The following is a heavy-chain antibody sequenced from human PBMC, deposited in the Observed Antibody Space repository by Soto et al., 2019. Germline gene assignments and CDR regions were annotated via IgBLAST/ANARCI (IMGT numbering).Heavy chain of an antibody. CDR2: ISGSGGST. Sequence: EVQLLESGGGLVQPGGSLRLSCGASGLTFSIYAMSWVRQAPGKGLEWVSAISGSGGSTYYADSVKGRFTISRDNSKNTLYLQMNSLRAEDTAVYYSANLGYYGHYYYGMDVWGQGTTVTVSS. D-gene: IGHD4-17*01. V-gene: IGHV3-23*01. CDR3: ANLGYYGHYYYGMDV. CDR1: GLTFSIYA. J-gene: IGHJ6*02.